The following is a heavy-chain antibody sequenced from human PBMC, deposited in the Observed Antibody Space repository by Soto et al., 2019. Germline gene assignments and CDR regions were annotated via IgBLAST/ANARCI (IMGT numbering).Heavy chain of an antibody. V-gene: IGHV3-33*01. CDR2: IWYDGSNK. J-gene: IGHJ4*02. Sequence: XGSLGLSCAASGFPFSSYGMHWVRQAPGKGLEWVAVIWYDGSNKYYADSVKGRFTISRDNSKNTLYLQMNSLRAEDTAVYYCARDLAYYYDSSGYYFDYWGQGTLVTVS. CDR3: ARDLAYYYDSSGYYFDY. D-gene: IGHD3-22*01. CDR1: GFPFSSYG.